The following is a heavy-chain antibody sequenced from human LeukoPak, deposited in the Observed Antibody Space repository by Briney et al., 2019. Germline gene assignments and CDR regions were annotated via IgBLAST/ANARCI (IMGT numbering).Heavy chain of an antibody. D-gene: IGHD3-3*01. J-gene: IGHJ5*02. CDR2: IIPIFGTA. Sequence: SVKVSCKASGGTFSSYAISWARQAPGQGLEWMGGIIPIFGTANYAQKFQGSVTITADESTSTAYMELSSLRSEDTAVYYCARDGLRFLEYLGFDPWGQGTLVTVSS. CDR1: GGTFSSYA. CDR3: ARDGLRFLEYLGFDP. V-gene: IGHV1-69*13.